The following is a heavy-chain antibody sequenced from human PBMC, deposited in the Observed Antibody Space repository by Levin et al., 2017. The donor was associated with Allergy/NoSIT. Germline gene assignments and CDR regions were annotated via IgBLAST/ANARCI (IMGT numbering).Heavy chain of an antibody. CDR3: ARCRIAVIAYGYQYYGMDA. D-gene: IGHD6-19*01. CDR2: ISPMFGTA. CDR1: GGTFNSYA. J-gene: IGHJ6*02. Sequence: ASVKVSCKASGGTFNSYAMSWVRQAPGQGLEWMGGISPMFGTANYAQKFQGRVTITADESTRTAYMDLSSLTSEDTAVYYCARCRIAVIAYGYQYYGMDAWGQGTTVTVSS. V-gene: IGHV1-69*13.